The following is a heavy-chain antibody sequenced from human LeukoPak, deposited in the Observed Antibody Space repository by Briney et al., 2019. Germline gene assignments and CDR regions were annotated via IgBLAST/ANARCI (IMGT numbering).Heavy chain of an antibody. D-gene: IGHD6-19*01. CDR2: ISGSGGST. CDR3: ASDSSGWYQYFQH. V-gene: IGHV3-23*01. Sequence: GASLRLSCAASGFTFSSYAMSWVRQAPGKGLEWVSAISGSGGSTYYADSVKGRFTISRDNAKNSLYLQMNSLRAEDTAVYYCASDSSGWYQYFQHWGQGTLVTVAS. J-gene: IGHJ1*01. CDR1: GFTFSSYA.